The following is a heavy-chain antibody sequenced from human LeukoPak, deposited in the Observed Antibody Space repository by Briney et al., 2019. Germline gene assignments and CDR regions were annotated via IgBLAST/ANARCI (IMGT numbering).Heavy chain of an antibody. CDR1: GGSISSYY. Sequence: PSETLSLTCTVSGGSISSYYWSWIRQPPGKGLELIGYIYYSGSTNYNPSLKSRVTISVDTSKNQFSLKLSSVTAADTAVYYCARVSSGVYFDYWGQGTLVTISS. D-gene: IGHD2-15*01. CDR2: IYYSGST. CDR3: ARVSSGVYFDY. V-gene: IGHV4-59*01. J-gene: IGHJ4*02.